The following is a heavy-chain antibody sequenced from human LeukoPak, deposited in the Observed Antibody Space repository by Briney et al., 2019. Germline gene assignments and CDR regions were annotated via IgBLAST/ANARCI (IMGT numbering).Heavy chain of an antibody. Sequence: SQTLSLTCTVSGGSISSGSYYWSWIRQPAGKGLEWIGRIYTSGSTNYNPSLKSRVTISVDTSKNQFSLKLSSVTAADTAVYYCARVGDYYYYYYMDVWGKGTTVTVSS. V-gene: IGHV4-61*02. CDR3: ARVGDYYYYYYMDV. D-gene: IGHD3-16*01. CDR1: GGSISSGSYY. J-gene: IGHJ6*03. CDR2: IYTSGST.